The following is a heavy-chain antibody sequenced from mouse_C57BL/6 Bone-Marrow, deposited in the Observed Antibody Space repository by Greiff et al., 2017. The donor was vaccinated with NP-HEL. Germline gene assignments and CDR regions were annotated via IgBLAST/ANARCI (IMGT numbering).Heavy chain of an antibody. CDR1: GYSFTSYY. D-gene: IGHD2-2*01. J-gene: IGHJ4*01. Sequence: VQLQQSGPELVKPGASVKISCKASGYSFTSYYIHWVKQRPGQGLEWIGWIYPGSGNTKYNEKFKGKATLTADPSSSTAYMQLSSLTSEDSAVYYCARSGGYDNYAMDYWGQGTSVTVSS. CDR2: IYPGSGNT. CDR3: ARSGGYDNYAMDY. V-gene: IGHV1-66*01.